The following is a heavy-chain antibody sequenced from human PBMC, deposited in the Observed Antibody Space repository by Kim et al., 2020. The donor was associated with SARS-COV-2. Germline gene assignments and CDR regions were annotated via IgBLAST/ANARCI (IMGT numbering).Heavy chain of an antibody. J-gene: IGHJ4*02. CDR1: GYSFFTSG. Sequence: ASVKVSCKASGYSFFTSGISWVRQAPGQGLEWMGWISGYNGDTGYAQKFQGRVTLTAEASTDTAYMQLRSLRSDDTAVYFCARSDILTTFDYWGQGTLVTVSS. V-gene: IGHV1-18*01. CDR2: ISGYNGDT. D-gene: IGHD3-9*01. CDR3: ARSDILTTFDY.